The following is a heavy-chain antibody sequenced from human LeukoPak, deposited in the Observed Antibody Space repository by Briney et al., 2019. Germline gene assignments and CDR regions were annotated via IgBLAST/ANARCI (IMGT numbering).Heavy chain of an antibody. V-gene: IGHV3-48*03. CDR3: AGVLLRYFDWLPTSYGMDV. CDR2: ISSSGSTI. CDR1: GFTFSSYE. Sequence: PGGSLRLSCAASGFTFSSYEMNWVRQAPGKGLEWVSYISSSGSTIYYADSVKGRFTISRDNAKNSLYLQMNSLRAEDTAVYYCAGVLLRYFDWLPTSYGMDVWGQGTTVTVSS. J-gene: IGHJ6*02. D-gene: IGHD3-9*01.